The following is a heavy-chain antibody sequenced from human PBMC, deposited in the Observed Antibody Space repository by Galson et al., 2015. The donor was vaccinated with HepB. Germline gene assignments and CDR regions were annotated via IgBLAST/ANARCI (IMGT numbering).Heavy chain of an antibody. J-gene: IGHJ4*02. CDR3: ARVAVAGIYLDY. V-gene: IGHV3-66*02. CDR1: GLTVRSDY. D-gene: IGHD6-19*01. CDR2: IYSDGST. Sequence: LPLPCVASGLTVRSDYLTWVGQAPGKGLEWVSFIYSDGSTYYADSVKGRFTISRDNSQNTLYLQMNSLRAEDTAVFYCARVAVAGIYLDYWGQGTLVTVSS.